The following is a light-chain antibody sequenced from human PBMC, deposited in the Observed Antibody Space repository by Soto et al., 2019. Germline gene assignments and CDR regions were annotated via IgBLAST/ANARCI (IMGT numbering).Light chain of an antibody. V-gene: IGLV2-14*01. J-gene: IGLJ1*01. CDR1: STDVGGYNY. CDR3: SSYTSSSTLLYV. Sequence: QSALTQPASVSGSPGQSITISCTGTSTDVGGYNYVSWYQQHPGKAPKLIIYDLSNRPSGVSNRFSGSKSGNTASLTISGLQAEDEADYYCSSYTSSSTLLYVFGTGTKLTVL. CDR2: DLS.